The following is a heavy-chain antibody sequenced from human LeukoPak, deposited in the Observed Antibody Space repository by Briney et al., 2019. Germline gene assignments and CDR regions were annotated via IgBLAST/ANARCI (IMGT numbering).Heavy chain of an antibody. CDR1: GGSISSYY. V-gene: IGHV4-59*01. CDR3: ARGYSYGYVYYFDY. Sequence: SGTLSLTCTVSGGSISSYYWSWIRQPPGKGLEWIGYIYYSGSTNYNPSLKSRVTISVDTSKNQFSLKLSSVTAADTAVYYCARGYSYGYVYYFDYWGQGTLVTVSS. J-gene: IGHJ4*02. D-gene: IGHD5-18*01. CDR2: IYYSGST.